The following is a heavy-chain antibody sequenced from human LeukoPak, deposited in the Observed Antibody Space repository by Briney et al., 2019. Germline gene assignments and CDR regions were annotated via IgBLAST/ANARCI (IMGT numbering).Heavy chain of an antibody. J-gene: IGHJ3*02. CDR3: AREGTVEAATYDAFDI. CDR1: GFTFSDYY. V-gene: IGHV3-11*01. Sequence: GGSLRLSCAASGFTFSDYYMSWIRQAPGKGLEWVSYISSSGSTVYYTDSVRGRFTISRDNAKNSLYLQMNTLRAEDTAVYYCAREGTVEAATYDAFDIWGQGTMVTVSS. D-gene: IGHD2-15*01. CDR2: ISSSGSTV.